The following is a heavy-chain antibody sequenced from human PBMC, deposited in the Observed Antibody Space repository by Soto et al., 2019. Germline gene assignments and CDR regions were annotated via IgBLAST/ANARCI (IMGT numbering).Heavy chain of an antibody. D-gene: IGHD6-6*01. CDR2: IYPGDSDT. CDR1: GYSFTSYW. Sequence: EVQLVQSGAEVKKPGESLKISCKGSGYSFTSYWIGWVRQMPGKGLEWMGSIYPGDSDTRYSPSFQGQVTISADKSIGTASLQWSSLKASDTAMYYCARLGSSSPYYYGMDVWGQGTTATVSS. CDR3: ARLGSSSPYYYGMDV. J-gene: IGHJ6*02. V-gene: IGHV5-51*01.